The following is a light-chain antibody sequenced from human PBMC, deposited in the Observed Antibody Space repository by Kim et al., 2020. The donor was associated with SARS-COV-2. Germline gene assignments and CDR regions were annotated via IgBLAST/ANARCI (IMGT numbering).Light chain of an antibody. Sequence: PGERATLSCRASQSVYGNYLAWFQQKPGQAPRLLIYRASSRATDIPDRFSGSGSETDFTLTISRQEPEDFAVYYCQQYGSSPPYTFGQGTKL. CDR2: RAS. J-gene: IGKJ2*01. V-gene: IGKV3-20*01. CDR1: QSVYGNY. CDR3: QQYGSSPPYT.